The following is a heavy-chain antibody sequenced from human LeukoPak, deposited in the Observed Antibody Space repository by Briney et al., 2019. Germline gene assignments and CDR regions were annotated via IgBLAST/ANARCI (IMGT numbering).Heavy chain of an antibody. CDR1: GGAISSGDYY. J-gene: IGHJ4*02. V-gene: IGHV4-30-4*01. Sequence: PSETLSLTCTVSGGAISSGDYYWSWIRQPPGKGLEWIGYIYCSGSTYYNPSLKRRVTISVDTAKKQFSLKLSSVTAADTAVYYCARDIRDSSGSFDYWGQGTLVTVSS. D-gene: IGHD3-22*01. CDR3: ARDIRDSSGSFDY. CDR2: IYCSGST.